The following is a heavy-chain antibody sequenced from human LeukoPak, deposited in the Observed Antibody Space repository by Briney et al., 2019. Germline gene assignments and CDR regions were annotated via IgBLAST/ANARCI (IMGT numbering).Heavy chain of an antibody. Sequence: GGSLRLSCAASGFSFSGYAIHWVRQAPGKGLEWVASISYNGRNKYYAGSVKGRFTIDRDNSKNMVYLQMNNLRAEDSAVYYCAKDLSGYGPYWDFYLWGGGTLVTVSS. J-gene: IGHJ2*01. D-gene: IGHD6-25*01. CDR1: GFSFSGYA. CDR2: ISYNGRNK. V-gene: IGHV3-30*04. CDR3: AKDLSGYGPYWDFYL.